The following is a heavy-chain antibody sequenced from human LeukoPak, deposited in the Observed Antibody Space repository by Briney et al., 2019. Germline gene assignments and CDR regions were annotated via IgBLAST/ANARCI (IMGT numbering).Heavy chain of an antibody. Sequence: GGSLRLSCAASGFTFSSYGMHWVRQAPGKGLEWVAFIRYDGSNKYYADSVKGRFTISRDNSKNTLYLQMNSLRAEDTAVYYCAKEVERRYCSGGSCLGDYWGQGTLVTVSS. J-gene: IGHJ4*02. D-gene: IGHD2-15*01. V-gene: IGHV3-30*02. CDR2: IRYDGSNK. CDR1: GFTFSSYG. CDR3: AKEVERRYCSGGSCLGDY.